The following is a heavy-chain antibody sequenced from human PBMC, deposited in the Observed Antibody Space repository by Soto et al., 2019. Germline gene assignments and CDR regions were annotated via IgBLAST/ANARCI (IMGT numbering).Heavy chain of an antibody. CDR2: IYYSGTT. J-gene: IGHJ2*01. CDR1: GGSISSTTYY. D-gene: IGHD4-17*01. Sequence: QLQLQESGPGLVKPSETLSLTCTVSGGSISSTTYYWVWIRQPPGKGPEWIGTIYYSGTTYYNPSLKSRVTIIVATSKNQFSLKLTSVTAADTAVYFCGRLAPTGTQNWYFDLWGRGTLLTVSS. CDR3: GRLAPTGTQNWYFDL. V-gene: IGHV4-39*01.